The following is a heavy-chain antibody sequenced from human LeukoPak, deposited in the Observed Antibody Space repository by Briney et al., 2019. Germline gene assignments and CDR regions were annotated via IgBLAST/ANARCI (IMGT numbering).Heavy chain of an antibody. D-gene: IGHD3-22*01. J-gene: IGHJ4*02. CDR3: ARDDYYDSSGYYGYFDY. CDR1: GGTFSSYA. V-gene: IGHV1-69*06. Sequence: ASVKVSCKASGGTFSSYAISWVRQAPGQGLEWMGGITPIFGTANYAQKFQGRVTITADKSTSTAYMELSSLRSEDTAVYYCARDDYYDSSGYYGYFDYWGQGTLVTVSS. CDR2: ITPIFGTA.